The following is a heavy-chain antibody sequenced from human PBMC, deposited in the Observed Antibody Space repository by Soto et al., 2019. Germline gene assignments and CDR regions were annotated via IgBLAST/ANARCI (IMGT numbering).Heavy chain of an antibody. CDR2: ISYDETNE. CDR3: AKDLRTTISDYGMDV. J-gene: IGHJ6*02. CDR1: GFTFGSHG. Sequence: QVQLVESGGGLVQPGGPLRLTCVASGFTFGSHGMHWVRQAPGKGLEWVAVISYDETNEHYVDSVKGRFTISRDNSKSILYLQMNRLRPEDTAVCKCAKDLRTTISDYGMDVWGQGTTVTVSS. V-gene: IGHV3-30*18.